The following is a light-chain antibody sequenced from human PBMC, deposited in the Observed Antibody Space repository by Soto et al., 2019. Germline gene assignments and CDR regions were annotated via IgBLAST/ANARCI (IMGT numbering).Light chain of an antibody. Sequence: EIVLTQSPGTLSLSPGERGTLSCRASQRFGSSNLAWYQQKPGQAPRLPIYSTSSRATGIPDRFSGSGSGTDFTLTISRLEPEDFAVYYCQQYGNSPWTFGQGTKVEIK. V-gene: IGKV3-20*01. J-gene: IGKJ1*01. CDR2: STS. CDR1: QRFGSSN. CDR3: QQYGNSPWT.